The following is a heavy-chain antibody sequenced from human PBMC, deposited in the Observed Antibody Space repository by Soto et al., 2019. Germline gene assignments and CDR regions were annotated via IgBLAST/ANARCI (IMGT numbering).Heavy chain of an antibody. CDR3: TRDSRQAYYYYYYMDV. CDR2: IRSKAYGGTT. Sequence: GGSLRLSCTASGFTFGDYAMSWVRQAPGKGLEWVGFIRSKAYGGTTEYAASVKGRFTISRDESKSIAYLQMNSLKTEDTAVYYCTRDSRQAYYYYYYMDVWGKGTTVTVSS. V-gene: IGHV3-49*04. J-gene: IGHJ6*03. CDR1: GFTFGDYA. D-gene: IGHD6-13*01.